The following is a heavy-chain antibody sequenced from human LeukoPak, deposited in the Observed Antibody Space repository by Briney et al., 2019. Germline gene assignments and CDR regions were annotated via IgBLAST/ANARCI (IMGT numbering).Heavy chain of an antibody. CDR3: ARESSVGAHKAFDY. V-gene: IGHV3-74*01. Sequence: GGSLRLSCAASGFTFSSYWMHWVRQAPGKGLVWVSRINSDGSSTSYADSVKGRFSISRDNAKNTLYLQMNSLRAEDTAVYYCARESSVGAHKAFDYWGQGTLVTVSS. D-gene: IGHD1-26*01. CDR2: INSDGSST. CDR1: GFTFSSYW. J-gene: IGHJ4*02.